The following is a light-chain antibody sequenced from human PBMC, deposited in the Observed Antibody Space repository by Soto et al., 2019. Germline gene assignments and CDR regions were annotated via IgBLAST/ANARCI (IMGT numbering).Light chain of an antibody. Sequence: EIVMTQSPATLSVSPGERASLSCRASQSVGSKLAWYQHKPGQAPRLLIYDASTRATGFPARFSGSGSGTEFTLTISSRQAEDVAVYYWKQYNNCPPFTFGPGTKVDIK. J-gene: IGKJ3*01. CDR3: KQYNNCPPFT. CDR2: DAS. V-gene: IGKV3-15*01. CDR1: QSVGSK.